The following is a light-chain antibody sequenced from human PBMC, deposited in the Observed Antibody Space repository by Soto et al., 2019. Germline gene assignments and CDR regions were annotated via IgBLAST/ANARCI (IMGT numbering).Light chain of an antibody. CDR1: QSIGTY. Sequence: DIQMTQSPSSLSASVGDRVSITCRASQSIGTYLNLYQQKPGKAPNLLIYTASSLQSGVPSRFSGSGSGTDFTLTITSLQPEDFATYYCQQSYSIPPEFGQGTKVDIK. CDR2: TAS. J-gene: IGKJ1*01. V-gene: IGKV1-39*01. CDR3: QQSYSIPPE.